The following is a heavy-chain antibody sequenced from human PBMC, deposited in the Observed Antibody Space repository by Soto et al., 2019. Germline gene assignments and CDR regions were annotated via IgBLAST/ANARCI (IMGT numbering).Heavy chain of an antibody. CDR1: GFTFSSYA. J-gene: IGHJ4*02. Sequence: GGSLRLSCSASGFTFSSYAMHWVRQAPGKGLEFVSAISSNGGSTYYADSVKGRFTISRDNSKNTLYLQMSSLRAEDTAVYYCASGRRYYSTIVANGGNYFDYWGQGTLVTVSS. CDR2: ISSNGGST. V-gene: IGHV3-64D*06. CDR3: ASGRRYYSTIVANGGNYFDY. D-gene: IGHD5-12*01.